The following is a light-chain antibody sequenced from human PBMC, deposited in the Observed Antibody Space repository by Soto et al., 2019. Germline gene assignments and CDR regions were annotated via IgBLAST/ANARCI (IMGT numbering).Light chain of an antibody. J-gene: IGLJ2*01. CDR3: QVWDSSSDVV. V-gene: IGLV3-21*04. CDR2: YDS. Sequence: SYELTQPPSVSVAPGKTARITCGGTNIGSKGVHWYQRKPGQAPVLVIYYDSDRPSGIPERFSGSNSGNTATLTISRVEAGDEADYYCQVWDSSSDVVFGGGTQLTVL. CDR1: NIGSKG.